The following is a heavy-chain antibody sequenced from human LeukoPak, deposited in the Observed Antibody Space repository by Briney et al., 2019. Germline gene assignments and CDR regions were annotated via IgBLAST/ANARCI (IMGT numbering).Heavy chain of an antibody. CDR3: AHRRTYYDVLTGFYNVNYFDY. CDR1: GFSLSTSGVG. V-gene: IGHV2-5*01. J-gene: IGHJ4*02. D-gene: IGHD3-9*01. CDR2: IYWNDDK. Sequence: GPTLVKPTQTLTLTCTFSGFSLSTSGVGVGWTRQPPGKALEWLSLIYWNDDKRYSPSLKSRLTITKDTSKSQVVLTMTNMDPVDTATYYCAHRRTYYDVLTGFYNVNYFDYWGQGTLVTVSS.